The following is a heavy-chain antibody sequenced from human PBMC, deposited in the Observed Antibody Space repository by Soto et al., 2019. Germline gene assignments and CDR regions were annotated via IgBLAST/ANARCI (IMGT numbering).Heavy chain of an antibody. CDR3: AKGGTYHIGDFDS. CDR2: IGARGSDT. Sequence: EVQLFESGGGLVQPGGSLRLSCAASGFTFNIYTMSWVRQAPGKGLEWVSGIGARGSDTYFPDSVKGRFTISRDNAMDMVYLQMNSLRAEDTAVYFCAKGGTYHIGDFDSWGQGTLGTVSS. D-gene: IGHD5-12*01. CDR1: GFTFNIYT. V-gene: IGHV3-23*01. J-gene: IGHJ4*02.